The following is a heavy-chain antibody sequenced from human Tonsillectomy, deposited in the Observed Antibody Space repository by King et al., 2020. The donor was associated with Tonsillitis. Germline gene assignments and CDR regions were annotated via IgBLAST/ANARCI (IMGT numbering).Heavy chain of an antibody. CDR2: IYHSGST. CDR1: GGSISSGGYS. Sequence: QLQESGSGLVKPSQTLSLTCAVSGGSISSGGYSWSWIRQPPGKGLEWIGYIYHSGSTYYNPSLKSRVTISVDRSKNQFSLKLSSVTAADTAVYYCARGTLPRYYFDYWGQGTLVTVSS. D-gene: IGHD1-1*01. V-gene: IGHV4-30-2*01. CDR3: ARGTLPRYYFDY. J-gene: IGHJ4*02.